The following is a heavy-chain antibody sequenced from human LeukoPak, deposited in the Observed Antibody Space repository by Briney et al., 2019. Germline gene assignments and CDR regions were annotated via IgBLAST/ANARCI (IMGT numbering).Heavy chain of an antibody. CDR3: ARGLMGHSVYDRGDY. D-gene: IGHD5/OR15-5a*01. V-gene: IGHV3-48*03. CDR1: GFTFNNFE. CDR2: VSSSGSTK. J-gene: IGHJ4*02. Sequence: GGSLRLSCAASGFTFNNFEMKWARQAPGKGREWVSYVSSSGSTKHYADSAKGRFTISRDNAKNSVYLQMNSVRVEDTATYHCARGLMGHSVYDRGDYWGRGTLVTVSS.